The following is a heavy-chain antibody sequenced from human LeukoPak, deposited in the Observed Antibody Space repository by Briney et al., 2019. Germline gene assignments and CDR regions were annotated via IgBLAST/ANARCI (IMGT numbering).Heavy chain of an antibody. J-gene: IGHJ6*03. CDR3: ASAGWFGQLYPYYYYMDV. CDR2: ISGSGGST. Sequence: PGGSLRLSCAASGFTFSSYGMSWVRQAPGKGLEWVSAISGSGGSTYYADSVKGRFTISRDNSKNTLYLQMNSLRAEDTAVYYCASAGWFGQLYPYYYYMDVWGKGTTVTISS. V-gene: IGHV3-23*01. CDR1: GFTFSSYG. D-gene: IGHD3-10*01.